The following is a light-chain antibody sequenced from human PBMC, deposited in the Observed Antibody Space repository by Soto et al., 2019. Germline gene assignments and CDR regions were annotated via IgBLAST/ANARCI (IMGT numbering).Light chain of an antibody. CDR3: HQSYIMPQT. Sequence: DIQMTQSPSSLSASVGDRVTITCRASQSISSYLNWYQLKPGKAPKLLIYAASSLRSGVPSRFSGSASGTDFTLTIGSLQPEDFATYFCHQSYIMPQTFGQGTKVEIK. V-gene: IGKV1-39*01. CDR2: AAS. J-gene: IGKJ2*01. CDR1: QSISSY.